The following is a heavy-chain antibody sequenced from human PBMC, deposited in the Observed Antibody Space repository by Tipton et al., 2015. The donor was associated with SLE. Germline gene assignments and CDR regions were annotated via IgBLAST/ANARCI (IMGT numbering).Heavy chain of an antibody. D-gene: IGHD4-23*01. CDR2: MNPKSGNT. CDR1: GYAFSSYD. CDR3: TRRCGKGFAY. V-gene: IGHV1-8*01. J-gene: IGHJ4*02. Sequence: QVQLVQSGAEVQKPGASVKASCKASGYAFSSYDINWVRQASGQGLEWMGWMNPKSGNTGFAQKFQGRVTMTRNNAVTTAYMELSSLRSEDTAIYYCTRRCGKGFAYWGQGTLITVSS.